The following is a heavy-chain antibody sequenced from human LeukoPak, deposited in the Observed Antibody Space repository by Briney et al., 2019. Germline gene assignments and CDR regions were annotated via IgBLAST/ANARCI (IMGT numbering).Heavy chain of an antibody. CDR3: ARLPRRAVAGTKSDY. J-gene: IGHJ4*02. CDR1: GGSFSGYY. CDR2: INHSGST. V-gene: IGHV4-34*01. D-gene: IGHD6-19*01. Sequence: PSETLSLTCAVYGGSFSGYYWSWIRQPPGKGLEWIGEINHSGSTNYNPSLKSRVTISVDTSKNRFSLKLSSVTAADTAVYYCARLPRRAVAGTKSDYWGQGTLVTVSS.